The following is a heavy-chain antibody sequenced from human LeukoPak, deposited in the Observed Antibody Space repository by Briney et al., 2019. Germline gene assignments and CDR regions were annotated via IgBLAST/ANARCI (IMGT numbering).Heavy chain of an antibody. CDR1: GGSFSGYY. D-gene: IGHD6-13*01. V-gene: IGHV4-34*01. Sequence: PSETLSLTCAVYGGSFSGYYWSWIRQPPGKGLEWIGEINHSGSTNYNPSLKSRGTISVDTSKNQFSLKLSSVTAADTAVYYCARHRDFSRRALIAAAGRGHWFDPWGQGTLVTVSS. J-gene: IGHJ5*02. CDR3: ARHRDFSRRALIAAAGRGHWFDP. CDR2: INHSGST.